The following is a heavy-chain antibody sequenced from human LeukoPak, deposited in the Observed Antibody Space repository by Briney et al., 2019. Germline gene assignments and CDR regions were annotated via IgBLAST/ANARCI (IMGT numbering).Heavy chain of an antibody. Sequence: GGSLRLSCAVSGSTVSSNYMSWVRQAQGKGLEWVSLIYSGGNTYYADSVKGRFTISRDNSKNTPYVQMNSLSPEDTAVYYCARGTQQLSPVFDHWGQGTLVTVSS. J-gene: IGHJ4*02. CDR2: IYSGGNT. CDR3: ARGTQQLSPVFDH. D-gene: IGHD6-13*01. CDR1: GSTVSSNY. V-gene: IGHV3-66*01.